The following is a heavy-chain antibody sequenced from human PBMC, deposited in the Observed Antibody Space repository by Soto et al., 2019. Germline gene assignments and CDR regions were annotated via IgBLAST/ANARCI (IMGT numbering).Heavy chain of an antibody. CDR2: IRGTNGNT. CDR3: AIFAVDTSVTSGWCNWVAP. CDR1: GFTFSSSA. Sequence: EVQLLESGGGLVQPGGSLRLSCAASGFTFSSSAMSWVRQAPGRGLEWVSAIRGTNGNTHYAESVKVRLTISRDNSTNALYLEMHILIAEDTVVYYCAIFAVDTSVTSGWCNWVAPCGRGTLVIVSS. J-gene: IGHJ5*02. V-gene: IGHV3-23*01. D-gene: IGHD6-19*01.